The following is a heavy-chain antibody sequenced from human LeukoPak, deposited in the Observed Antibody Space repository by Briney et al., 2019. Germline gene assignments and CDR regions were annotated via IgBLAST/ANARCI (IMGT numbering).Heavy chain of an antibody. D-gene: IGHD1-26*01. CDR3: ARQNSGSYGGDAFDI. CDR1: GGSISTISDY. V-gene: IGHV4-39*01. CDR2: VYYSGST. J-gene: IGHJ3*02. Sequence: SETPSLTCAVSGGSISTISDYWDWIRQPPGKGLEWIGSVYYSGSTYYNPSLKSRIIISVDTSKNQFSLKLNSVTAADTAVYYCARQNSGSYGGDAFDIWGQGTMVTVSS.